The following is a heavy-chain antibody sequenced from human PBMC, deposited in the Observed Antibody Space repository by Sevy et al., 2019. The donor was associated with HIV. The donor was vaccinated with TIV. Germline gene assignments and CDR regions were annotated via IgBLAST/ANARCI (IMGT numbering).Heavy chain of an antibody. J-gene: IGHJ4*02. CDR3: TKDRGAEVAGTNFDS. D-gene: IGHD6-19*01. CDR2: ITGKGGTT. Sequence: GGSLRLSCAASGFTFSTYAMTWVRQAPGKGLEWVSTITGKGGTTYYADSVKGRFTISRDNSRNTLFLQMNSLKADDTAVYYCTKDRGAEVAGTNFDSWGQGTLVTVSS. V-gene: IGHV3-23*01. CDR1: GFTFSTYA.